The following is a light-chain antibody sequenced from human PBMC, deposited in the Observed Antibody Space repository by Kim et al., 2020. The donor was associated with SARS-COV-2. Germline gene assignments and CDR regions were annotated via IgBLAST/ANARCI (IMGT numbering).Light chain of an antibody. V-gene: IGKV3-11*01. Sequence: LASSSGERATLSCRARQSVSSYLAWYQQKPGQAPRLLIYDASNRATGIPARFSGSGSGTDFTLTISSLEPEDFAVYYCQQRSNWPAFGGGTKLEI. CDR3: QQRSNWPA. J-gene: IGKJ4*01. CDR2: DAS. CDR1: QSVSSY.